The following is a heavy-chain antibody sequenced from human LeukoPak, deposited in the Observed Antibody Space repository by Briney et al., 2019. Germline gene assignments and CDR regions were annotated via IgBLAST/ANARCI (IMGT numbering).Heavy chain of an antibody. CDR1: GYTFTGYY. Sequence: GASVKVSCKASGYTFTGYYMHWVRQAPGQGLEWMGGFIPVFGTPNYAQKFQDRLTITTDESTSTVYMELSSLRPEDTAVYYCASHVDTTMVRVYYYYYLDVWGTGTTVIVSS. CDR3: ASHVDTTMVRVYYYYYLDV. CDR2: FIPVFGTP. J-gene: IGHJ6*03. V-gene: IGHV1-69*05. D-gene: IGHD5-18*01.